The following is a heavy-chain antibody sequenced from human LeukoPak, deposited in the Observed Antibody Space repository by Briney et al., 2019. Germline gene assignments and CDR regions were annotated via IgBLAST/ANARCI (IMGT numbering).Heavy chain of an antibody. CDR3: ARDSPNNRFYDLEPYYMDV. CDR1: GYTFTGYY. Sequence: GASVKVSCKASGYTFTGYYMHWVRQAPGQGLEWMGWINPNSGGTNYAQKFQGRVTMTRDTSISTAYMELSRLRSDDTAVYYCARDSPNNRFYDLEPYYMDVWGKGTTVTVSS. J-gene: IGHJ6*03. V-gene: IGHV1-2*02. D-gene: IGHD3-3*01. CDR2: INPNSGGT.